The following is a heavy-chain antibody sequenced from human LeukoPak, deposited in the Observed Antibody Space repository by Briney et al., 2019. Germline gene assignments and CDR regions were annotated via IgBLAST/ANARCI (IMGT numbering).Heavy chain of an antibody. Sequence: SVKVSCKASGGTFSSYAISWVRQAPGQGLEWMGGIIPIFGTANYAQKFQGRVTITADESTSTAYMELSSLRSEDTAVYYCAAGKYCSSTSCYPPYYYGMDVWGQGTTVTVSS. CDR2: IIPIFGTA. V-gene: IGHV1-69*01. J-gene: IGHJ6*02. D-gene: IGHD2-2*01. CDR1: GGTFSSYA. CDR3: AAGKYCSSTSCYPPYYYGMDV.